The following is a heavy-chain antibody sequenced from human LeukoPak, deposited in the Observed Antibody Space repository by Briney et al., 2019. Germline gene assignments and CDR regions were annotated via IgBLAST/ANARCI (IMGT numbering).Heavy chain of an antibody. CDR3: ARDRSYGDYPNDY. D-gene: IGHD4-17*01. J-gene: IGHJ4*02. V-gene: IGHV3-66*01. CDR2: IYSGGST. Sequence: GGSLRLSCAASGFTVSRNYMSWVRQAPGKGLEWVSVIYSGGSTYYADSVKGRFTISRDNSKNTLYLQMNSLRAEDTAVYYCARDRSYGDYPNDYWGQGTLVTVSS. CDR1: GFTVSRNY.